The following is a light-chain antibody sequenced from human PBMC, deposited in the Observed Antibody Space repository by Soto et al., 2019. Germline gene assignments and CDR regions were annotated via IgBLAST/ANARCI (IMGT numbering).Light chain of an antibody. J-gene: IGKJ1*01. CDR1: QSVSSS. CDR3: QQYSSFST. Sequence: EIMMTQSPATLSVSPGERATLSCRASQSVSSSLAWYQQKPGQAPRLLIYGASTRATGIPARFSGSGSGTEFTLTINSLQSEDFATYHCQQYSSFSTFGQGTKVEIK. CDR2: GAS. V-gene: IGKV3-15*01.